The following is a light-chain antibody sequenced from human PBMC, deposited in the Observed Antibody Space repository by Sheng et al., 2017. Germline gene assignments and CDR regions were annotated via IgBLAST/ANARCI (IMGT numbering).Light chain of an antibody. Sequence: IVLTQSPATLSLSPGERATLSCRASQSVSSAYLAWYQHKRGQAPRLLIFGSSNRATGVPDRFSGSGSGTDFTLTISRLEPEDFAVYYCQQYIWPPYSFGQGTKLEIK. CDR3: QQYIWPPYS. V-gene: IGKV3-20*01. CDR1: QSVSSAY. J-gene: IGKJ2*03. CDR2: GSS.